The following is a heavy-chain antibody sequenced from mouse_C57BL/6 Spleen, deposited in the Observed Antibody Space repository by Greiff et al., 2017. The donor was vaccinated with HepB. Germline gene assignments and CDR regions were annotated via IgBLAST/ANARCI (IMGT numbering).Heavy chain of an antibody. CDR2: IDPSDSET. J-gene: IGHJ4*01. CDR1: GYTFTSYW. V-gene: IGHV1-52*01. CDR3: AREGVHYYAMDY. Sequence: VQLQQPGAELVRPGSSVKLSCKASGYTFTSYWMHWVKQRPIQGLEWIGNIDPSDSETHYNQKFKDKATLTVDKSSSTAYMQLSSLTSEDSAVYYCAREGVHYYAMDYWGQGTSVTVSS.